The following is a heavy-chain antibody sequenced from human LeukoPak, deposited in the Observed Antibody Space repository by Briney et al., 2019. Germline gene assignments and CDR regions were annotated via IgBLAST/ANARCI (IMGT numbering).Heavy chain of an antibody. J-gene: IGHJ4*02. CDR2: IYYSGST. CDR1: GGSISSSSYY. D-gene: IGHD3-3*02. CDR3: ARAHFWSGYYDY. Sequence: SETLSLTCTVSGGSISSSSYYWGWIRQPPGQGLEWIGSIYYSGSTYSNPSLKRLVTISVDTSKNHFSLKLSSVTAADTAVYYCARAHFWSGYYDYWGQGTLVTVSS. V-gene: IGHV4-39*07.